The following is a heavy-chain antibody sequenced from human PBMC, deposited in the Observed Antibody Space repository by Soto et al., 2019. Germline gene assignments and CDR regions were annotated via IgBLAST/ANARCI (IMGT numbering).Heavy chain of an antibody. J-gene: IGHJ6*02. V-gene: IGHV4-34*01. CDR2: INHSGST. Sequence: SETLSLTCAVYGGSFSGYYWSWIRQPPGRGLEWIGEINHSGSTNYNPSLKSRVTISVDTSKNQFSLKLSSVTAADTAVYYCASSSTMVRGDPSYYYYYGMDVWGQGTTVTVSS. CDR3: ASSSTMVRGDPSYYYYYGMDV. CDR1: GGSFSGYY. D-gene: IGHD3-10*01.